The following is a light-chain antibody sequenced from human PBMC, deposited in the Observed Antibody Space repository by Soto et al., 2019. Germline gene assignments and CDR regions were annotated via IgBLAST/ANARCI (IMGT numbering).Light chain of an antibody. CDR2: DAS. V-gene: IGKV3-11*01. J-gene: IGKJ4*01. CDR1: QSVGTY. CDR3: QQGSSWPRIT. Sequence: EIVLTQSPATLSLSPGERATLSCRASQSVGTYLAWYQQRPGQAPRLLIYDASNRATGIPARFSGSGSGTDFTLTISSPEPEDFAVYLGQQGSSWPRITFGGGTKVAIK.